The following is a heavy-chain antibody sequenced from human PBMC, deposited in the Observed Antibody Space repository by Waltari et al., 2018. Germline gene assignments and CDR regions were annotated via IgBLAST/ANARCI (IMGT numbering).Heavy chain of an antibody. CDR2: INRDGSRE. V-gene: IGHV3-7*01. CDR3: EGSWT. J-gene: IGHJ4*02. CDR1: GFN. Sequence: EVQLVESGGGLVQPGGSLRLSCAASGFNWIRQAPGKGLEWVANINRDGSRESYVDSVKGRFTISRDNAKNSVFLQMNSLRVEDTAVYYCEGSWTWGQGTLFTVSS. D-gene: IGHD5-12*01.